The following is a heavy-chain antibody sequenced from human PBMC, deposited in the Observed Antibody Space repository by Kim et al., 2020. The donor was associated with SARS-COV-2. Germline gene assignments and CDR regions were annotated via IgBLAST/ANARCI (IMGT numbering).Heavy chain of an antibody. CDR3: ARGTRRAAMVLREIIPFDY. CDR1: GGSISSSNW. CDR2: IYHSGST. D-gene: IGHD5-18*01. J-gene: IGHJ4*02. Sequence: SETLSLTCAVSGGSISSSNWWSWVRQPPGKGLEWIGEIYHSGSTNYNPSLKSRVTISVDKSKNQFSLKLSSVTAADTAVYYCARGTRRAAMVLREIIPFDYWGQGTLVTVSS. V-gene: IGHV4-4*02.